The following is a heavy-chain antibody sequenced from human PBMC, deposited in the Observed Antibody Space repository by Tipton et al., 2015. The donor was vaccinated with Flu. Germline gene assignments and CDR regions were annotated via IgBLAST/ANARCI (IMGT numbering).Heavy chain of an antibody. CDR1: GYSFTSYW. V-gene: IGHV5-51*01. Sequence: VQLVQSGAEVKKPGESLKISCKGSGYSFTSYWIGWVRQMPGKGLEWMGIIYPGDSDTRYSPSFQGQVTISADKSISTAYLQWSSLKASDPAMYYCARVGSWFGELLSVYYYYYGMDVWGQGTTVTVSS. CDR3: ARVGSWFGELLSVYYYYYGMDV. D-gene: IGHD3-10*01. J-gene: IGHJ6*02. CDR2: IYPGDSDT.